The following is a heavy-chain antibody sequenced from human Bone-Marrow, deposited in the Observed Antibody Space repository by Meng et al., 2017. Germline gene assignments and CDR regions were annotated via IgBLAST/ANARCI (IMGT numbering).Heavy chain of an antibody. V-gene: IGHV3-15*01. CDR2: IKSNPDGGTI. J-gene: IGHJ4*02. CDR1: GFYFPNAY. D-gene: IGHD3-16*01. Sequence: EGQLVVSGGGLVKPGESLRLSCAASGFYFPNAYMSWARQAPGKGLEWVGRIKSNPDGGTIDYAAAVKGRFTISRDDSKNMVYLQMNSLKSEDTAVYYCFGHIDYWGQGTLVTVSS. CDR3: FGHIDY.